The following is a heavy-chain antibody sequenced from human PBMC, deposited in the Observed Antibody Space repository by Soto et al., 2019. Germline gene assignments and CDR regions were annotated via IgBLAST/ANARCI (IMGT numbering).Heavy chain of an antibody. CDR2: ISDAGSNE. J-gene: IGHJ4*02. CDR3: ATEVGDQVDKKGLDY. Sequence: GGRRRLSGAAGGCTFSSYGMHWVRQAPGKGRAWVAEISDAGSNEYWADSVKCRFTISGGSCRNTLHLQRYTQTAEVTAVGAVATEVGDQVDKKGLDYWGQGTLVTVSS. V-gene: IGHV3-30*03. D-gene: IGHD3-10*01. CDR1: GCTFSSYG.